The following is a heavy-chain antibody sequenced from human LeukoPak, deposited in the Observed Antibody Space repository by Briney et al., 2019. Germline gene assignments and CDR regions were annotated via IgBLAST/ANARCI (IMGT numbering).Heavy chain of an antibody. CDR3: ASAEEKYYYYYGMDV. Sequence: GGSLTLSCSASGFTVSNSNMNWVRQAPGKGLEWISVIYSGGSTHYADSVKGRFTISRDNSKDTLFLQMNSLRVEDTAVYYCASAEEKYYYYYGMDVWGQGTTVTVSS. CDR1: GFTVSNSN. D-gene: IGHD5-24*01. CDR2: IYSGGST. V-gene: IGHV3-53*01. J-gene: IGHJ6*02.